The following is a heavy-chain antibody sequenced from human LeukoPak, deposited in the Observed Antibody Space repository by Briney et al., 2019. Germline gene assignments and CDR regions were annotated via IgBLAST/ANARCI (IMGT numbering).Heavy chain of an antibody. V-gene: IGHV3-7*01. D-gene: IGHD6-19*01. Sequence: PGGSLRLSCAPSGFTFSSYWMSCVRHAPGKGLDWVANITQDGSEKYYVDSVKGRFTISRDNAKNSLYLPLNSLRAEDTAVYYCARSPYTSGWYGVGYWGQGTLVTVSS. CDR1: GFTFSSYW. CDR2: ITQDGSEK. CDR3: ARSPYTSGWYGVGY. J-gene: IGHJ4*02.